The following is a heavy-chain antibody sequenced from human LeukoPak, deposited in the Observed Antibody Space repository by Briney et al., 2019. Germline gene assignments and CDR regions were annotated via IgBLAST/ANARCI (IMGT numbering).Heavy chain of an antibody. CDR1: GGSISSYY. D-gene: IGHD6-19*01. J-gene: IGHJ4*02. Sequence: SETLSLTCTVSGGSISSYYWSWIRQPPGKGLEWIGYIYYSGSTNYNPSRKSRVTISVDTSKNQFSLKLSSVTAADTAVYYCARDYGYSSGWYSYWGQGTLVTVSS. CDR2: IYYSGST. CDR3: ARDYGYSSGWYSY. V-gene: IGHV4-59*12.